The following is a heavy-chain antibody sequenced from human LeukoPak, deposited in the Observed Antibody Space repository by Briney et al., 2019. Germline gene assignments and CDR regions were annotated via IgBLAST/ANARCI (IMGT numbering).Heavy chain of an antibody. CDR2: IYYSGST. CDR1: GGSISSYY. Sequence: SETLSLTCTVSGGSISSYYWSWIRQPPGKGLEWIGYIYYSGSTNYNPSLKSRVTISVDTSKNQFSLKLSSVTAADTAVYYCGSTYGGNGRFYFGMDGWGQGAKVTVSS. CDR3: GSTYGGNGRFYFGMDG. D-gene: IGHD4-23*01. V-gene: IGHV4-59*08. J-gene: IGHJ6*02.